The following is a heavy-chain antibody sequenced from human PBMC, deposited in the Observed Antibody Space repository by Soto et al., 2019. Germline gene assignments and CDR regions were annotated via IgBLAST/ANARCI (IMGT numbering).Heavy chain of an antibody. Sequence: QVQLVQSGAEVKKPGSSVKVSCKASGGTFSSYAISWVRQAPGQGLEWMGGIIPIFGTANYAQKFQGRVTITAYESTSTAYMELSSLSSEDTAVYYCASSGHDFLIYYGMDVWGQGTTVTVSS. V-gene: IGHV1-69*12. J-gene: IGHJ6*02. CDR1: GGTFSSYA. D-gene: IGHD5-12*01. CDR3: ASSGHDFLIYYGMDV. CDR2: IIPIFGTA.